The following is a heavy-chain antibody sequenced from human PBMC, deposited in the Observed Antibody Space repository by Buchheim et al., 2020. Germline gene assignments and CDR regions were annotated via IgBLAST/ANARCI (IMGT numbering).Heavy chain of an antibody. CDR2: INHSGST. CDR3: ARGKRYFDWLLFDY. CDR1: GGSFSGYY. D-gene: IGHD3-9*01. J-gene: IGHJ4*02. V-gene: IGHV4-34*01. Sequence: QVQLQQWGAGLLKPSETLSLTCAVYGGSFSGYYWSWIRQPPGKGLEWIGEINHSGSTNYNPSLKDRVTISVDTAKKQFYLKLSSVTAADTAVYYCARGKRYFDWLLFDYWGQGTL.